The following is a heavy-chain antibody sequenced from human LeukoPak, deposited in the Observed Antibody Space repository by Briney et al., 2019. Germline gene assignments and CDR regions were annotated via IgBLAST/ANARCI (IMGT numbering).Heavy chain of an antibody. CDR3: ARVIRVAAAD. V-gene: IGHV4-34*01. J-gene: IGHJ4*02. CDR2: INHSGST. CDR1: GGSFSGYY. Sequence: SETLSLTCAVYGGSFSGYYWSWIRQPPGKGLEWIGEINHSGSTNYNPSLKSRVTISVDTSKNQFSLKLSSVTAADTAVYYCARVIRVAAADWGQGTLVTVSS. D-gene: IGHD6-13*01.